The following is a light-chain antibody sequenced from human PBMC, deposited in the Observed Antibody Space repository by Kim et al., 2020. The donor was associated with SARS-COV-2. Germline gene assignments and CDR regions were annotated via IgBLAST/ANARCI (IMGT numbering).Light chain of an antibody. V-gene: IGKV3-20*01. CDR1: QSIRSSY. CDR3: QQYDTSPT. CDR2: VAS. J-gene: IGKJ1*01. Sequence: EIVLTQSPGTLSLSPGERATLSCRASQSIRSSYLAWYQQKPGQAPRLLIYVASTRATGIPDRFSGSGSGTDFTLTISRLQPEDFAVYYCQQYDTSPTFGQGTTVDIK.